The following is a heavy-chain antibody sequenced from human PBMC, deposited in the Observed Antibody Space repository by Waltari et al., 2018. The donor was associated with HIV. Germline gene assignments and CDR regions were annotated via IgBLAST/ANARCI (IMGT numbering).Heavy chain of an antibody. CDR3: ARDLGYSGYETNWFDP. CDR1: GNTFTGHY. D-gene: IGHD5-12*01. V-gene: IGHV1-2*02. Sequence: QVQLVQSGAEVKKPGASVTVSCKASGNTFTGHYMHLVRQALGQGLEWMGWINPNSGGTNYAQKFQGRVTMTRDTSISTAYMELSRLRSDDTAVYYCARDLGYSGYETNWFDPWGQGTLVTVSS. CDR2: INPNSGGT. J-gene: IGHJ5*02.